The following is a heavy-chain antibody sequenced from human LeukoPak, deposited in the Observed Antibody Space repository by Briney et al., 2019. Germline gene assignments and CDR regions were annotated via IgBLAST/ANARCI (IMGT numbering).Heavy chain of an antibody. CDR3: ARGSVRGYYYYMDV. V-gene: IGHV3-48*03. Sequence: GGSLRLSCAASGFTFSSYEMNWVRQAPGKGLEWVSYISSSGSTIYYADSVKGRFTISRDNAKNSLYLQMNSLRAEDTAVYYCARGSVRGYYYYMDVWGKGTTVTISS. CDR2: ISSSGSTI. J-gene: IGHJ6*03. CDR1: GFTFSSYE. D-gene: IGHD6-6*01.